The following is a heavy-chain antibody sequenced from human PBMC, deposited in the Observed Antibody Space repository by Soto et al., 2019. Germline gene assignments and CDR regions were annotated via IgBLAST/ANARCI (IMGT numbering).Heavy chain of an antibody. CDR3: TRVAYNYGPGDY. D-gene: IGHD2-21*01. Sequence: PGGSLRLSCEVSGFTFSDHYMDWVRQAPGKGLEWVGRSRNKANSFSTAYAPSVKGRFTISRDDSKCSLYLQMNSLKTDDTAVYYCTRVAYNYGPGDYWGQGTLVTVSS. J-gene: IGHJ4*02. CDR2: SRNKANSFST. V-gene: IGHV3-72*01. CDR1: GFTFSDHY.